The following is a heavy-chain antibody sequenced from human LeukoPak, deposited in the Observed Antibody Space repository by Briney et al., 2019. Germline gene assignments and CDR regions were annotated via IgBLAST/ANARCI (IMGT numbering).Heavy chain of an antibody. CDR1: GFTSSSYW. Sequence: GGSLRLSCEVSGFTSSSYWMNWVRQAPGKGLEWVANIKQDGSDKYYVDSVKGRFTISRDNAKNSLYLQMNSLRAEDTAVYYCAIIPRAAAGPSARSPFHYWGQGTLVTVSS. D-gene: IGHD6-13*01. J-gene: IGHJ4*02. V-gene: IGHV3-7*01. CDR2: IKQDGSDK. CDR3: AIIPRAAAGPSARSPFHY.